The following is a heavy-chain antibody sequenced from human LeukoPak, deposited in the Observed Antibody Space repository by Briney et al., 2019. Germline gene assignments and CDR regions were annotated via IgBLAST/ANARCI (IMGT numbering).Heavy chain of an antibody. Sequence: GGSLRLSCAASGFPFRTWWMHWVRQAPGKGLEWVSRINPGGSTRGYADSVKGRFTISRDNSKNTLYLQMNSLRAEDTAVYYCAKDIQWLVPRVPFDYWGQGTLVTVSS. CDR2: INPGGSTR. D-gene: IGHD6-19*01. CDR1: GFPFRTWW. CDR3: AKDIQWLVPRVPFDY. J-gene: IGHJ4*02. V-gene: IGHV3-74*01.